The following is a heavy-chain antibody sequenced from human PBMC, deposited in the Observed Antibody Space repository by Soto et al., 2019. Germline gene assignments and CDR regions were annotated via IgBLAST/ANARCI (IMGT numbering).Heavy chain of an antibody. J-gene: IGHJ4*02. CDR2: IYDGGRT. Sequence: QVQLQESGPGLVKPSQTLSLTCTVSGGSISTVDYWWSWIRQSPDMGLEWIGHIYDGGRTYNNPSRESRVTMSVDTAKSQLSLTLSSVSAADTAVDYCARGPSGDKVDSWGQGTLVTVSS. D-gene: IGHD7-27*01. CDR1: GGSISTVDYW. CDR3: ARGPSGDKVDS. V-gene: IGHV4-30-4*01.